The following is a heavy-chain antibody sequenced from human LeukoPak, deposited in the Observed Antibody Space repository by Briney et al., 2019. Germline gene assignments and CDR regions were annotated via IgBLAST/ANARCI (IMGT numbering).Heavy chain of an antibody. J-gene: IGHJ2*01. CDR2: IDPKDSYT. CDR3: ARLLVSASDWYFDL. V-gene: IGHV5-10-1*01. CDR1: GYPFTSNW. D-gene: IGHD3-10*01. Sequence: GESLKISCKGSGYPFTSNWITWGRQMPGKGLEWMGRIDPKDSYTNYSPSFQGHVTISADKPISTAYLQWSSLRASDTAMYYCARLLVSASDWYFDLWGRGTLVTVSS.